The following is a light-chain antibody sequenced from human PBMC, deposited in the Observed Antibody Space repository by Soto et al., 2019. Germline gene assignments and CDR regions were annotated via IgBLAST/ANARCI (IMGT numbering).Light chain of an antibody. J-gene: IGLJ3*02. CDR3: SSYTSSSTRV. CDR1: SSDVGGYNY. CDR2: DVS. Sequence: QSALAQPASVSGSPGQSITISCTGTSSDVGGYNYVSWYQQHPGKAPKLIISDVSNRPSGVSNRFSGSKSDNTASLTISGLQAEDEADYYCSSYTSSSTRVFGGGTQLTVL. V-gene: IGLV2-14*03.